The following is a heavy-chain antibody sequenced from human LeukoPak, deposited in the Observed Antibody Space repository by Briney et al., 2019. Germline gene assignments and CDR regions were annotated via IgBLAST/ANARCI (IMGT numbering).Heavy chain of an antibody. D-gene: IGHD3-9*01. Sequence: PGGSLRLSCAAPGFTVSSNYMSWVRQAPGKGLEWVSVIYSGGSTYYADSVKGRFTISRDNSKNTLYLQMNSLRAEDTAVYYCARDGPDIITILTGSSWGQGTLVTVSS. CDR1: GFTVSSNY. V-gene: IGHV3-53*01. CDR3: ARDGPDIITILTGSS. J-gene: IGHJ4*02. CDR2: IYSGGST.